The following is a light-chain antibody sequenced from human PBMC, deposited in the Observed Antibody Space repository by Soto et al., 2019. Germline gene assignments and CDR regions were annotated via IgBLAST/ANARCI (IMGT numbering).Light chain of an antibody. CDR1: SSDVGSCNF. V-gene: IGLV2-11*01. CDR3: CSYAGSYV. CDR2: DVF. J-gene: IGLJ1*01. Sequence: QSVLTQPRSVSGSPGRSVTISCTGTSSDVGSCNFVSWYRQHPGKAPKLMIYDVFKRPAGVPDRFSGSKSGNTASLTISGLQADDEADYYCCSYAGSYVFGTGTKVTVL.